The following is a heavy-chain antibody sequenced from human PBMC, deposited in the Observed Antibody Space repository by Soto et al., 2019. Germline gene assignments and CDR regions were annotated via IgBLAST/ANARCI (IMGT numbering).Heavy chain of an antibody. CDR2: IYSDGTT. Sequence: GGSLRFSCAASGFTVSSNYMNWVRQAPGKGLEWVSIIYSDGTTSYADSVKGRFTISRDNFKNTLHLQMNSLRAEDTAVYYCAILSNWGQGTLVTVSS. CDR1: GFTVSSNY. CDR3: AILSN. D-gene: IGHD6-6*01. V-gene: IGHV3-53*01. J-gene: IGHJ4*02.